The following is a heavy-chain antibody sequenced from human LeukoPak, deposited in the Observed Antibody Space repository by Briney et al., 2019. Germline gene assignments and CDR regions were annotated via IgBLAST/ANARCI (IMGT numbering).Heavy chain of an antibody. CDR2: IYYTGTT. CDR3: ARRGRFAGNIFWE. CDR1: GGSISSSSYY. V-gene: IGHV4-39*01. Sequence: SETLSLTCTVSGGSISSSSYYWGWIRQSPGKGLEWIGSIYYTGTTYYSPSLKSRLTISVDTSENQFSLRLSSVTAADTAVYYCARRGRFAGNIFWEWGQETQVTVSS. D-gene: IGHD4-23*01. J-gene: IGHJ4*02.